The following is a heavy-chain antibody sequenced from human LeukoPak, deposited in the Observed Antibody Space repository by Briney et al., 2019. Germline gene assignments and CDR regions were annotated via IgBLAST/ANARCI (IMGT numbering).Heavy chain of an antibody. CDR2: INHSGST. CDR1: GGSFSGYY. J-gene: IGHJ4*02. Sequence: SETLSLTCAVYGGSFSGYYWSWIRQPPGKGLEWIGEINHSGSTNYNPSLKSRVTISVDTSKNQFSLKLSSVTAADTAVYYCATTGGRDGFLDYWGQGTLVTVSS. D-gene: IGHD5-24*01. CDR3: ATTGGRDGFLDY. V-gene: IGHV4-34*01.